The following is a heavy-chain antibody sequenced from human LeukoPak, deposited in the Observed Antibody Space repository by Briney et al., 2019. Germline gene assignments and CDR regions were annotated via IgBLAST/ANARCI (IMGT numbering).Heavy chain of an antibody. CDR2: IYYSGST. CDR1: GGSINNYY. V-gene: IGHV4-59*01. J-gene: IGHJ4*02. CDR3: SRWGHTHDY. Sequence: SETLSLTXTVSGGSINNYYWSWIRQPPGKGLEWIGYIYYSGSTNYNPSLKGRVTISVDTSKNQFSLKLYSVTAADTAVYYCSRWGHTHDYWGQGTLVTVSS. D-gene: IGHD3-16*01.